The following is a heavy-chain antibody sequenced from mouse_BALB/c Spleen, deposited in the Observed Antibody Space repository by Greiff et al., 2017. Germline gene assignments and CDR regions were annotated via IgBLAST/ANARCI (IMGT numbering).Heavy chain of an antibody. V-gene: IGHV5-4*02. J-gene: IGHJ3*01. D-gene: IGHD1-1*01. CDR3: ARVHSYSYGTY. CDR1: GFTFSDYY. Sequence: EVQGVESGGGLVKPGGSLKLSCAASGFTFSDYYMYWVRQTPEKRLEWVATISDGGSYTYYPDSVKGRFTISRDNAKNNLYLQMSSLKAEDTAMYYCARVHSYSYGTYWGQGTLVTVSA. CDR2: ISDGGSYT.